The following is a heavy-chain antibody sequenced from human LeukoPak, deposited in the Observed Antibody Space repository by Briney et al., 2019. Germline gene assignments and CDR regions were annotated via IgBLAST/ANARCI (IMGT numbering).Heavy chain of an antibody. CDR3: ARDPVTTVTTGSFDY. D-gene: IGHD4-17*01. CDR2: INPNSGGT. Sequence: ASVKVSCKASGYTFTGYYMHWVRQAPGQGLEWMGWINPNSGGTNYAQKFQGRVTMTRDTSISTAYMELSRLRSDDTAVYYCARDPVTTVTTGSFDYWGQGTLVTVSS. V-gene: IGHV1-2*02. J-gene: IGHJ4*02. CDR1: GYTFTGYY.